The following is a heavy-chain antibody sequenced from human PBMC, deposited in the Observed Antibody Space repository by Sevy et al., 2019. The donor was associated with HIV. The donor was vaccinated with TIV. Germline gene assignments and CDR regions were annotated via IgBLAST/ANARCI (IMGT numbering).Heavy chain of an antibody. CDR1: GGSITSLY. Sequence: SETLSLTCTVSGGSITSLYWNWIRQPPGKGLEWIANIYYNGHINYNPSLKRRVTLSLDTYQNQFSLRLSPVTAADTAMYYCAGENAWGRGYSWGEGTLVTVSS. CDR3: AGENAWGRGYS. D-gene: IGHD1-26*01. J-gene: IGHJ4*02. CDR2: IYYNGHI. V-gene: IGHV4-59*08.